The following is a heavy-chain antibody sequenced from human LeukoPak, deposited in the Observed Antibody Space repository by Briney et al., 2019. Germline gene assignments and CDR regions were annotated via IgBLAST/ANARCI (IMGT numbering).Heavy chain of an antibody. CDR3: ARVRNSSSWYTLGWYFDL. CDR1: GGSISSYY. D-gene: IGHD6-13*01. CDR2: IYYSGST. Sequence: PSETLSLTCTVSGGSISSYYWSWIRQPPGKGLEWSGYIYYSGSTNYNPSLTSRVTISVDTSKNQFSLKLSSVTAADTAVYYCARVRNSSSWYTLGWYFDLWGRGTLVTVSS. V-gene: IGHV4-59*01. J-gene: IGHJ2*01.